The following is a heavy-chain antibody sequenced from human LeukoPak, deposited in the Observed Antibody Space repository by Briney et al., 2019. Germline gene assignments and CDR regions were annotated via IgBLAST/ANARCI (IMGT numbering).Heavy chain of an antibody. J-gene: IGHJ6*02. CDR1: GFTFSSYG. CDR2: IRYDGSNK. CDR3: ARGGPKYYGMDV. V-gene: IGHV3-30*02. Sequence: GGSLRLSCAASGFTFSSYGMHWVRQAPGKGLEWVAFIRYDGSNKYYADSVKGRFTISRDNSKNTLYLQMNSLRAEDTAVYYCARGGPKYYGMDVWGQGTTVTVSS.